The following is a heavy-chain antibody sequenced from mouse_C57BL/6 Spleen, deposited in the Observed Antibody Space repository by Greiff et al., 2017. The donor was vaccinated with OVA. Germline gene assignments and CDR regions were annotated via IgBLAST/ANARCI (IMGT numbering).Heavy chain of an antibody. Sequence: VQLKQSGPELVKPGASVKISCKASGYSFTGYYMNWVKQSPEKSLEWIGEINPSTGGTTYNQKFKAKATLTVDKSSSTAYMQLKSLTSEDSAVYYCARSYSGFAYWGQGTLVTVSA. CDR2: INPSTGGT. CDR3: ARSYSGFAY. V-gene: IGHV1-42*01. CDR1: GYSFTGYY. J-gene: IGHJ3*01. D-gene: IGHD2-10*01.